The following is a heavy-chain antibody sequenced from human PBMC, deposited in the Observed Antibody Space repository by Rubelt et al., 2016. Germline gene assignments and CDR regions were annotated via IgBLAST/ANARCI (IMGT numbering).Heavy chain of an antibody. V-gene: IGHV2-70*15. CDR2: IDWDGDK. J-gene: IGHJ4*02. D-gene: IGHD4-17*01. Sequence: QVTLRESGPALVKPTQTLTLTCTFSGFSLNTNGMCVSWIRQPPGKALEWLARIDWDGDKYYNTSLETRLSISKDTAKNQVVLTMTNMDPVDTATYYCARIRRGGAGDGDFPVDYWGQGTLVTVSS. CDR1: GFSLNTNGMC. CDR3: ARIRRGGAGDGDFPVDY.